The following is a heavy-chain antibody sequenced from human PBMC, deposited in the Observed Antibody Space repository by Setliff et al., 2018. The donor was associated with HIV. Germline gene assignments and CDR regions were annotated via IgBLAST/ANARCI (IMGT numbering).Heavy chain of an antibody. Sequence: SETLSLTCTVSGGSISSHYWSWIRQPPGKGLEWIAYIYYSGTTSYNPSLKSRVTISVDTSKNYFSLKLTPVTAADTAVYYCAREGYGDKRERYFYYMDVWGKGTTVTVSS. CDR3: AREGYGDKRERYFYYMDV. V-gene: IGHV4-59*11. CDR2: IYYSGTT. D-gene: IGHD4-17*01. CDR1: GGSISSHY. J-gene: IGHJ6*03.